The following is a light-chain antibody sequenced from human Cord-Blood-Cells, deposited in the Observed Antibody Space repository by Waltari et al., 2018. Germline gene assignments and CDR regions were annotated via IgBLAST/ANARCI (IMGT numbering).Light chain of an antibody. CDR1: SPNLGNNY. CDR2: DNN. Sequence: QSVLTQPPSVSAAPGQKVTISCPGSSPNLGNNYLSWYQQLPGTAPKLLIYDNNKRPSGIPDRFSGSKSGTSATLGITGLQTGDEADYYCGTWDSSLSAGVFGGGTKLTVL. J-gene: IGLJ3*02. CDR3: GTWDSSLSAGV. V-gene: IGLV1-51*01.